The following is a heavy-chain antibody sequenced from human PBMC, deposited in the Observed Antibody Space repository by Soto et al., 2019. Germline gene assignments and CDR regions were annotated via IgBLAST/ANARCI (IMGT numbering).Heavy chain of an antibody. CDR1: GNTVPNYA. Sequence: ASVKVSCKASGNTVPNYAIHWVRQAPGQGLEWMGWMNGDSGNTYYAEHFQGRVTFTRDTSTGTAYMQLSSLRSEDTAVYYCARERSAAGTGWFDPWGQGTLVTASS. CDR2: MNGDSGNT. J-gene: IGHJ5*02. V-gene: IGHV1-3*01. D-gene: IGHD6-13*01. CDR3: ARERSAAGTGWFDP.